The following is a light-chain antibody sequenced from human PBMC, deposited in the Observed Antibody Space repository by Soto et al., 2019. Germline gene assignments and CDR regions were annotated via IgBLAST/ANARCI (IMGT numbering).Light chain of an antibody. CDR1: QSVSSY. V-gene: IGKV3-20*01. Sequence: EIVLTQSPATLSLSPGERATLSCRASQSVSSYLAWYQQKPGQAPRLLIYAASRRATGIPDRFSGSGSGTDFTLTISRLEPEDFAVYYCQQYGNSPRTFGQGTKVDIK. CDR2: AAS. J-gene: IGKJ1*01. CDR3: QQYGNSPRT.